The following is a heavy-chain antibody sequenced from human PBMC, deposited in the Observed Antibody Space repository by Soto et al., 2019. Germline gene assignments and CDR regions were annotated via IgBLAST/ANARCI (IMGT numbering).Heavy chain of an antibody. CDR2: SRNKANRYST. J-gene: IGHJ4*02. Sequence: EVQLVESGGGLVQPGGSLRLSCAASGFTFSDHYMDCVRQAPGKGLEWVGRSRNKANRYSTEYAASVKGRFTISRDESKNPLYLQMNSLKTEDTSVYYCARFSGSYTRGLDYWGQGTLVTVSS. V-gene: IGHV3-72*01. CDR1: GFTFSDHY. CDR3: ARFSGSYTRGLDY. D-gene: IGHD1-26*01.